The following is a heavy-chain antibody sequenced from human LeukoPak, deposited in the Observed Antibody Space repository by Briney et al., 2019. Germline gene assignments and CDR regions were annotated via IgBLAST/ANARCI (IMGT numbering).Heavy chain of an antibody. V-gene: IGHV3-23*01. J-gene: IGHJ4*02. CDR2: ISGSGGST. Sequence: PGGSLRLSCAASGFTFSSYAMSWVRQSPGKGLEWVSAISGSGGSTYYADSVKGRFNISRDNSKNTLYLQMNSLRAEDTSVFCCAKDSLYRGSPGGFDSWGQGTLVTVSS. CDR3: AKDSLYRGSPGGFDS. CDR1: GFTFSSYA. D-gene: IGHD1-26*01.